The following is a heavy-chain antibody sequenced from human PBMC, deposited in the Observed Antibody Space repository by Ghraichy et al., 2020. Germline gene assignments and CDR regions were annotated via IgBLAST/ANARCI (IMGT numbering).Heavy chain of an antibody. J-gene: IGHJ4*02. CDR2: IYYTGTT. D-gene: IGHD3-3*01. CDR3: TRAYYNYWSGPPDS. V-gene: IGHV4-39*01. Sequence: ESLNISFTVSGDSITNSDYYWGWFRQPPGKGLEYLASIYYTGTTYHNPSLKSRITVSVDTSKNQISLKMSSVTAADTAVYYCTRAYYNYWSGPPDSWGQGTLVTV. CDR1: GDSITNSDYY.